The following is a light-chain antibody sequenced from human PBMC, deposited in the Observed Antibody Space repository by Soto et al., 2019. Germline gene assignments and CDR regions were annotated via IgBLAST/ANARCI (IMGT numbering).Light chain of an antibody. J-gene: IGLJ1*01. Sequence: QSVLTQPASVSGSPGQSITISCTGTSGDLGDYNYVSWYQQHPGKAPKLMIYEVSNRPSGVSNRFSGSKSGNTASLTISGLQAEDEADYDCSSYTSSSTPYLFGTGTKVTVL. V-gene: IGLV2-14*01. CDR3: SSYTSSSTPYL. CDR2: EVS. CDR1: SGDLGDYNY.